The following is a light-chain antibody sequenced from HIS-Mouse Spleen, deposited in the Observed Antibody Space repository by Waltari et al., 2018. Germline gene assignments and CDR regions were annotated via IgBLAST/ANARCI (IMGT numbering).Light chain of an antibody. Sequence: QSALTQPPSVSGSPGQSVTISCTGTSSDVGSYNRVSWYQQPPGTAPKLLIYEVSNRHAGVPDRCSGSKPGNTASLTISGLQAGDEADYSCSSYTSSSTPYVFGTGTKVTVL. CDR3: SSYTSSSTPYV. CDR1: SSDVGSYNR. J-gene: IGLJ1*01. CDR2: EVS. V-gene: IGLV2-18*02.